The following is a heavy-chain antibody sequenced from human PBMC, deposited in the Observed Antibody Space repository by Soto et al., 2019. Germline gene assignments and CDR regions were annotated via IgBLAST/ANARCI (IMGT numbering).Heavy chain of an antibody. CDR1: GGSISSTNYC. CDR3: ARIGVVAGSLRLYQGFLDF. J-gene: IGHJ4*02. D-gene: IGHD2-15*01. V-gene: IGHV4-39*01. Sequence: PSESLSLTWSVSGGSISSTNYCWVLIRQSPGKVLECIGTFHSGWTAYNNPALKSRVTISLDTSKNRFSLKLSSVSAADTAVYYCARIGVVAGSLRLYQGFLDFWRQGTLVTVSS. CDR2: FHSGWTA.